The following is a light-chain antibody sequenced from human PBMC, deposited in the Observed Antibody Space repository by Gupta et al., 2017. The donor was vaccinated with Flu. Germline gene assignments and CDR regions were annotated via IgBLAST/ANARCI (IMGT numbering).Light chain of an antibody. Sequence: IVMTQSPDSSAVFLGVRATFSCKCCHWVLYNHNDKNYLTWYQQRPGQSPKLLIYLASNRESGVPDRFSGSGSGTDFTLTISRLQAEDVAVYYCQQDSTSPYTFGHGTKVEIK. V-gene: IGKV4-1*01. CDR1: HWVLYNHNDKNY. CDR2: LAS. J-gene: IGKJ2*01. CDR3: QQDSTSPYT.